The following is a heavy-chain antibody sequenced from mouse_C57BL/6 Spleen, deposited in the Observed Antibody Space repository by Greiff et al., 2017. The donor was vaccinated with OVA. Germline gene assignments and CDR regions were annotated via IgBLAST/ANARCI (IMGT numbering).Heavy chain of an antibody. Sequence: VQLKESGPGLVKPSQSLSLTCSVTGYSITSGYYWNWIRQFPGNKLEWMGYISYDGSNNYNPSLKNRISITRDTSKNQFFLKLNSVTTEDTATYYCAREDYDYDGGFAYWGQGTLVTVSA. J-gene: IGHJ3*01. CDR3: AREDYDYDGGFAY. D-gene: IGHD2-4*01. CDR1: GYSITSGYY. CDR2: ISYDGSN. V-gene: IGHV3-6*01.